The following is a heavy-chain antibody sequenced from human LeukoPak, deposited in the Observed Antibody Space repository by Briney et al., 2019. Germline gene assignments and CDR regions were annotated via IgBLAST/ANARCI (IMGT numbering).Heavy chain of an antibody. CDR1: GFIFSSYG. CDR2: IWSDASNT. Sequence: GGSLRLSGAASGFIFSSYGMHWVRQAPGKGLEWVAVIWSDASNTYYVYSVKGRFTISKDNSKNPLYLQMNSLRAEDTAVYYCARTYNIRYFDTWGQGTLVTVSS. V-gene: IGHV3-33*01. D-gene: IGHD3-9*01. CDR3: ARTYNIRYFDT. J-gene: IGHJ4*02.